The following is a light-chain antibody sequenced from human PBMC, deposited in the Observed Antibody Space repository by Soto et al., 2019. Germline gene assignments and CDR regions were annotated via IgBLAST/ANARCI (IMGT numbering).Light chain of an antibody. CDR2: DAS. V-gene: IGKV3-11*01. Sequence: EIVLTQSPATLSLSPGERATLSCRASQSVRSYLAWFQQRRGQAPRLLIYDASNRATGIPARFSGSGSGTDFTVTISSLEPEDFAVYYCQQRSNWPPFTFGPGTQVEMK. CDR3: QQRSNWPPFT. J-gene: IGKJ3*01. CDR1: QSVRSY.